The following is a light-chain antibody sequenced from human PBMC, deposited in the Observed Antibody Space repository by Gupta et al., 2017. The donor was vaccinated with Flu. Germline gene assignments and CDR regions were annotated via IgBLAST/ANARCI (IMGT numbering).Light chain of an antibody. Sequence: ERVLTQSPATLSAFLGERVILSCRASQTVGSNLAWYQQNPGQAPRLLIYGASTRATGIPVRFSGSGSGTEFTLTISSLQSEDFAFYYCQQYNNWPPFGFGQGTKLEIK. CDR2: GAS. J-gene: IGKJ2*03. CDR3: QQYNNWPPFG. V-gene: IGKV3-15*01. CDR1: QTVGSN.